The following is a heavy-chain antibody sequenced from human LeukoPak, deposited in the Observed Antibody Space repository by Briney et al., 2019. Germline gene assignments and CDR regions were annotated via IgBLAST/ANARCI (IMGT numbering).Heavy chain of an antibody. J-gene: IGHJ3*02. D-gene: IGHD6-6*01. V-gene: IGHV4-39*07. CDR3: ARRSNIAARHGYYIGDAFDI. Sequence: SETLSLTCTVSGGSISSSSYYWGWIRQPPGKGLEWIGSIYYSGSTYYNPSLKSRVTISVDTSKNQFSLKLSSVTAADTAVYYCARRSNIAARHGYYIGDAFDIWGQGTMVTVSS. CDR2: IYYSGST. CDR1: GGSISSSSYY.